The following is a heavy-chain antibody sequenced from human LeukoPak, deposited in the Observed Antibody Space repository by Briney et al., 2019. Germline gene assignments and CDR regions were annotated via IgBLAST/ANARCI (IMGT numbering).Heavy chain of an antibody. D-gene: IGHD2-2*01. V-gene: IGHV3-23*01. CDR2: ISNTGGST. CDR1: GGSISSGGYS. J-gene: IGHJ4*02. Sequence: LSLTCAVSGGSISSGGYSWSWVRQPPGKGLEWVSTISNTGGSTYYADSVKGRFTISRDNFRNTLYLHMNSLRAEDTAIYYCAQAIRSYFDCTSTSCPPNWGYWGQGTLVTVSS. CDR3: AQAIRSYFDCTSTSCPPNWGY.